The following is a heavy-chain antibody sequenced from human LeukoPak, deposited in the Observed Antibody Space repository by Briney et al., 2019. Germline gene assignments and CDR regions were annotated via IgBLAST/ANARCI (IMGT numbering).Heavy chain of an antibody. V-gene: IGHV4-59*01. CDR1: GGSISSYY. J-gene: IGHJ4*02. CDR3: ARERGSSWDFDY. Sequence: SETLSLTCTVSGGSISSYYWSWIRRPPGKGLEWIGYIYYSGSTNYNPSLKSRVTISVDTSKNQFSLKLSSVTAADTAVYYCARERGSSWDFDYWGQGTLVTVSS. CDR2: IYYSGST. D-gene: IGHD6-13*01.